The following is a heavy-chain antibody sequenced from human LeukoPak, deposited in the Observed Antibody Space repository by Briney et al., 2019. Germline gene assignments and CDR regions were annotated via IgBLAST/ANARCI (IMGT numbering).Heavy chain of an antibody. D-gene: IGHD3-22*01. J-gene: IGHJ4*02. Sequence: SVKVSCKASGGTFSSYAISWVRQAPGQGLEWMGRIIPIFGTANYAQKFQGRVTITTDESTSTAYMELSSLRSEDTPVYYCARDHYYDSSGCYLDYWGQGTLVTVSS. CDR3: ARDHYYDSSGCYLDY. V-gene: IGHV1-69*05. CDR1: GGTFSSYA. CDR2: IIPIFGTA.